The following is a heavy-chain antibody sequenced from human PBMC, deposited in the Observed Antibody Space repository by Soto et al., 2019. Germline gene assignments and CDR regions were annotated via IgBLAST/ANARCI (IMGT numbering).Heavy chain of an antibody. Sequence: GGSLRLSCAASGFIFSDYEMNWVHQAPGKGLEWVSYINIRSDIIYYADSVKGRFTISRDNAKNSLYLQMNSLRAEDTAVYYCAPLIDYWGQGTLVTVSS. V-gene: IGHV3-48*03. J-gene: IGHJ4*02. CDR1: GFIFSDYE. CDR2: INIRSDII. CDR3: APLIDY.